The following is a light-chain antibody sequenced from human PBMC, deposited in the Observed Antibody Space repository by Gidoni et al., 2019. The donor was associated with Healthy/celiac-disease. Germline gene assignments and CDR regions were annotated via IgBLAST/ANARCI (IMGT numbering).Light chain of an antibody. J-gene: IGKJ4*01. V-gene: IGKV1-39*01. CDR3: QQTYSTPLS. CDR1: PSISSY. Sequence: DVQLTQSPFSLSASVGDRVTITCRASPSISSYLNWYPQKPGKAPKLLIYAASSLQSGVPSRFSGSGSGTDFTLTISSLLPEDFATYYCQQTYSTPLSFGGGTKVEIK. CDR2: AAS.